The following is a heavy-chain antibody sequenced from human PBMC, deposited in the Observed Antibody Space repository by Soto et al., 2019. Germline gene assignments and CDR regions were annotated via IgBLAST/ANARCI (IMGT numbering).Heavy chain of an antibody. V-gene: IGHV1-3*01. D-gene: IGHD1-1*01. CDR3: ARGFGRSTDETFFQQ. CDR2: INAGSGKT. J-gene: IGHJ1*01. Sequence: ASVKVSCMASGYTFTSYAMGWVRQAPGQRLEGMGWINAGSGKTKYSQKFQGRVTITRHTSASTAYMELSSLRSEDTAVYYFARGFGRSTDETFFQQWGQGTLVTVSS. CDR1: GYTFTSYA.